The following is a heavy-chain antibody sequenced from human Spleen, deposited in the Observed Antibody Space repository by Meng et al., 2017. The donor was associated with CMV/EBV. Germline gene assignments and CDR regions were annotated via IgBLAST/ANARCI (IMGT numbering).Heavy chain of an antibody. CDR2: IYSGGSGT. V-gene: IGHV3-23*03. CDR1: GFTFSNYA. CDR3: ARHSTEATISDY. D-gene: IGHD5-12*01. Sequence: GGSLRLSCAASGFTFSNYAMSWVRQAPGKGLEWVSVIYSGGSGTHYVDSVKGRFTISRDNSKNTLYLQMNSLRAEDTAVYYCARHSTEATISDYWGQGTLVTVSS. J-gene: IGHJ4*02.